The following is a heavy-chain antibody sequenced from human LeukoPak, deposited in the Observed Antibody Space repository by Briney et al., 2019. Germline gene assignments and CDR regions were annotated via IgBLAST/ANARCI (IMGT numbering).Heavy chain of an antibody. CDR3: VRDRGGAYSGDNLFDP. CDR2: IIGSGSTT. J-gene: IGHJ5*02. CDR1: GFTFSSYE. V-gene: IGHV3-48*03. D-gene: IGHD2-21*01. Sequence: PVGSLRLSCAASGFTFSSYEMNWVRQAPGKGLEWLSYIIGSGSTTQYADSVRDRFTISRDNDKNAVYLQMNSLRADDTASYYCVRDRGGAYSGDNLFDPWGQGTLVTVSS.